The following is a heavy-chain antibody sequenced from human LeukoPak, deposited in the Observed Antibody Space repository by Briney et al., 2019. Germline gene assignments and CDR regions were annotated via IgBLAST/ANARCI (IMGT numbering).Heavy chain of an antibody. CDR3: VRKHDPRGDAYNFLTWFFDL. CDR2: ISSVGHNK. J-gene: IGHJ2*01. V-gene: IGHV3-30*04. CDR1: GFTFSSYA. D-gene: IGHD5-24*01. Sequence: GGSLRLSCAGSGFTFSSYAMHWVRQAPGKGLEWLAVISSVGHNKFYADSVKGRITISRDNSNSTLSLQMNSLRPDDTAVYYCVRKHDPRGDAYNFLTWFFDLWGRGTLVTVSS.